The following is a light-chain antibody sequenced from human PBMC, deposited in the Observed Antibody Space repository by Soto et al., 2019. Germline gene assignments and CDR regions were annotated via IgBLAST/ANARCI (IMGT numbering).Light chain of an antibody. V-gene: IGLV3-21*04. CDR2: YDS. J-gene: IGLJ2*01. CDR3: QVWDSSSDHVV. Sequence: SYELTQPPSVSVAPGKTARITCGGNNIGSKSVHWYQQKPGQAPVLVIYYDSDRPSGIPELFYGSNSGNTATLTISRVEAGDEADYYCQVWDSSSDHVVFGGATQLTVL. CDR1: NIGSKS.